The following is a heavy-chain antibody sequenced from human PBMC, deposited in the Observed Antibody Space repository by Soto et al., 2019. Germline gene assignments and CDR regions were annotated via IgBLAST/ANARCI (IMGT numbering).Heavy chain of an antibody. CDR1: GGSITSAGYS. CDR2: IYQSGSS. V-gene: IGHV4-30-2*01. CDR3: ARGHYRYGLDV. J-gene: IGHJ6*02. Sequence: SETLSLTXTVSGGSITSAGYSWNWIRQPPGKGLEWVGYIYQSGSSSDNPSLKSRVTMSLNRSKNQFSLNLTSVTAAETAVYFCARGHYRYGLDVWGQGTTVTVS.